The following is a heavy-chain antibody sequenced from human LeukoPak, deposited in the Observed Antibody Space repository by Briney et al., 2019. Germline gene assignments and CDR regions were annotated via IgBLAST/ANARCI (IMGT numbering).Heavy chain of an antibody. Sequence: GGSLRLSCAASGFTFSSYGMHWVRQAPGKGLEWVAVIWYDGGNKYYADSVKGRFTISRDNSKNTLYLQMNSLRAEDTAVYYCARSGYGSGSYADYWGQGTLVTVSS. CDR1: GFTFSSYG. CDR3: ARSGYGSGSYADY. V-gene: IGHV3-33*01. J-gene: IGHJ4*02. D-gene: IGHD3-10*01. CDR2: IWYDGGNK.